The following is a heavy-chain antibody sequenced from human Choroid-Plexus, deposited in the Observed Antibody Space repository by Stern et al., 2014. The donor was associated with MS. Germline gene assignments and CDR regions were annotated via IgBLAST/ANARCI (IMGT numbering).Heavy chain of an antibody. Sequence: VQLVESGGGVVQPGRPLRLSWVASGFTFGSCAMPWVRQAPGQGLERVAGVSDDGSNKHYAGSVKGRFTISRDNSQNTLYMQMSSLRPEDTAVYYCAKDRQYLTYFFDHWGQGSLVTVSS. CDR2: VSDDGSNK. D-gene: IGHD2/OR15-2a*01. V-gene: IGHV3-30*18. CDR3: AKDRQYLTYFFDH. J-gene: IGHJ5*02. CDR1: GFTFGSCA.